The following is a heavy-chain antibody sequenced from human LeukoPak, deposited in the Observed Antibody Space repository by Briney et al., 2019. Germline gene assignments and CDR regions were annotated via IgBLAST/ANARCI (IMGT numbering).Heavy chain of an antibody. Sequence: PGGSLRLSCAASGFTFSSYAMSWVRQAPGKGLEWVSSISAGGRTTHYADSVQGRFTISRDNSKNTLYLQMNSLRAEDTAVYYCAKESPQFDYWGQGTLVTVSS. J-gene: IGHJ4*02. CDR3: AKESPQFDY. CDR1: GFTFSSYA. V-gene: IGHV3-23*01. CDR2: ISAGGRTT.